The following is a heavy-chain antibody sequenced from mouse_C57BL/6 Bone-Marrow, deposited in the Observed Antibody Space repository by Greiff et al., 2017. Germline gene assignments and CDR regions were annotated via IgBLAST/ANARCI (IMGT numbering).Heavy chain of an antibody. Sequence: EVKVVESGGGLVKPGGSLKLSCAASGFTFSDYGMHWVRQAPEKGLEWVAYISSGSSTIYYADTVKGRFTISRDNAKNTLFLQMTSLRSEDTAMYYGAKRSYYNGSGPYFDYWGQGTTLTVSS. J-gene: IGHJ2*01. CDR3: AKRSYYNGSGPYFDY. CDR1: GFTFSDYG. CDR2: ISSGSSTI. D-gene: IGHD1-1*01. V-gene: IGHV5-17*01.